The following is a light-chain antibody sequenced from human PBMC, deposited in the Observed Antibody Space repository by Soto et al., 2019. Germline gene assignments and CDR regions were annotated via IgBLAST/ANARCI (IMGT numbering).Light chain of an antibody. Sequence: QSVLTQPASVSGSPGQSITISCTGTSSDVGAYNFVSWYQQYPGKAPKVMIYEVNNRPSGVSNRFSGSKSGNTASLTISGLQAEDEADYYCSSFKRSSTYVFGSGTKVTLL. CDR3: SSFKRSSTYV. V-gene: IGLV2-14*01. CDR2: EVN. CDR1: SSDVGAYNF. J-gene: IGLJ1*01.